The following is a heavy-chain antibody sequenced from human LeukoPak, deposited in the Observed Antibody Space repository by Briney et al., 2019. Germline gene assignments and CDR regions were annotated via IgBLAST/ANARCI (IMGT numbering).Heavy chain of an antibody. Sequence: AGSLRLSCAASGFTLSSYWMSWVGQAPGKGLEWVANIKQDGSEKYYVDSVKGRFTISRDNAKNSLYLQMNSLRAEDTAVYYCARDSLWFGELLPCWGQGTLVTVSS. CDR1: GFTLSSYW. CDR2: IKQDGSEK. J-gene: IGHJ4*02. D-gene: IGHD3-10*01. CDR3: ARDSLWFGELLPC. V-gene: IGHV3-7*03.